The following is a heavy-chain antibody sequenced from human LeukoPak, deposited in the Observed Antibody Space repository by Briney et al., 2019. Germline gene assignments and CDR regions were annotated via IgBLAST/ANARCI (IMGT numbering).Heavy chain of an antibody. V-gene: IGHV3-53*01. Sequence: PGGSLRLSCAASGFTVSSNYMSWVRQAPGKGLGWVSVIYSGGSTYYADSVKGRFTISRNNSKNTLYLQMNSLRAEDTAVYYCARDGYYDSSGYPYYFDYWGQGTLVTVSS. CDR1: GFTVSSNY. D-gene: IGHD3-22*01. J-gene: IGHJ4*02. CDR3: ARDGYYDSSGYPYYFDY. CDR2: IYSGGST.